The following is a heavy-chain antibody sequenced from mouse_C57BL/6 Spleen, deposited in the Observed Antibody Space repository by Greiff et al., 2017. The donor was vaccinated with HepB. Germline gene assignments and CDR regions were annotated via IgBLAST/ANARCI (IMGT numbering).Heavy chain of an antibody. CDR3: ARLDSSGSFAY. CDR2: IHPNSGST. J-gene: IGHJ3*01. D-gene: IGHD3-2*02. V-gene: IGHV1-64*01. Sequence: QVQLQQPGAELVKPGASVKLSCKASGYTFTSYWMHWVKQRPGQGLEWIGMIHPNSGSTNYNEKFKSKATLTVDKSSSTAYMQLSSLTSEDSAVYYCARLDSSGSFAYWGQGTLVTVSA. CDR1: GYTFTSYW.